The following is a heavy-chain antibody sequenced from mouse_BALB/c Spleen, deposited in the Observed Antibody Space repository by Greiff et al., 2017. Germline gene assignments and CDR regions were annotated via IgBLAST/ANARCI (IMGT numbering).Heavy chain of an antibody. CDR3: ARSAIYYYGSSYRYFDV. CDR2: INPSSGYT. Sequence: QVQLKESGAELARPGASVKMSCKASGYTFTSYTMHWVKQRPGQGLEWIGYINPSSGYTNYNQKFKDKATLTADKSSSTAYMQLSSLTSEDSAVYYCARSAIYYYGSSYRYFDVWGAGTTVTVSS. D-gene: IGHD1-1*01. CDR1: GYTFTSYT. V-gene: IGHV1-4*01. J-gene: IGHJ1*01.